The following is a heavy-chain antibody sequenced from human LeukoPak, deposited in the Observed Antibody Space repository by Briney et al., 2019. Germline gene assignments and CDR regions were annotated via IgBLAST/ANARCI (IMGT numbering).Heavy chain of an antibody. CDR1: GXTFSNYA. J-gene: IGHJ4*02. D-gene: IGHD2/OR15-2a*01. V-gene: IGHV3-23*01. CDR2: ISGRP. Sequence: PGGSLRLSCAASGXTFSNYAVSWVRQAPGKGLEWVSAISGRPSYADSVKGRFTISRDNSKNTLYLQVNSLRAEDTAVYYCAKALDYWYFDYWGQGTLVTVSS. CDR3: AKALDYWYFDY.